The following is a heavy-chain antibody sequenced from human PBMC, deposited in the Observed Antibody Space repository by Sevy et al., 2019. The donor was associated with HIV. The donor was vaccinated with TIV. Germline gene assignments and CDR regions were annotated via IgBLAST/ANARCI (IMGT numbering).Heavy chain of an antibody. V-gene: IGHV4-59*12. J-gene: IGHJ2*01. CDR3: ARIGSGWLYWYFDI. Sequence: SETLSLTCTVSDDSISNYYWSWIRQPPGKGLEWIGYIYDSGTSRSTKNTNRDPSLNSRVSMSVDRSKNQFSLKLTSVTAAATAVYYCARIGSGWLYWYFDIWGRGSLVTVSS. CDR2: IYDSGTSRSTKNT. CDR1: DDSISNYY. D-gene: IGHD6-19*01.